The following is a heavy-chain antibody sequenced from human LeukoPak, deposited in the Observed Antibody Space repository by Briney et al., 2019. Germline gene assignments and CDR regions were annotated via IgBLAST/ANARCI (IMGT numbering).Heavy chain of an antibody. CDR1: GFTFSSYA. CDR2: ISYDGSNK. D-gene: IGHD3-10*01. V-gene: IGHV3-30*04. CDR3: ARDDSNYYGSGSYGEVFDY. J-gene: IGHJ4*02. Sequence: GGSLRLSCAASGFTFSSYAMHWVRQAPGKGLGGVAVISYDGSNKYYADSVKGRFTISRDNSKNTLYLQMNSLRAEDTAVYYCARDDSNYYGSGSYGEVFDYWGQGTLVTVSS.